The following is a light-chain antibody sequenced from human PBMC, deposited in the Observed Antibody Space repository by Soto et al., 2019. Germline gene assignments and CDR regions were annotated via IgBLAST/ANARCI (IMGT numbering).Light chain of an antibody. V-gene: IGKV4-1*01. Sequence: IVMTQSPDSLAVSLGERATINCKSSQSVLYTSKNKNNLAWYQQKPGQPPKMLIYWASNRESGVPDRFRGSGSGTDFTLTISSLQAEDVAVYYCQQYYSIPLTFGGGTKVEIK. CDR1: QSVLYTSKNKNN. CDR2: WAS. CDR3: QQYYSIPLT. J-gene: IGKJ4*01.